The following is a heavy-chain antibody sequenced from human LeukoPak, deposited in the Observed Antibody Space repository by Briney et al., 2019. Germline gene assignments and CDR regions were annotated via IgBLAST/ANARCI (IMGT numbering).Heavy chain of an antibody. V-gene: IGHV5-51*01. CDR1: GFTFTSSW. D-gene: IGHD3-9*01. Sequence: GESLKISCKGSGFTFTSSWIGWVRQLPGQGLEWMGIIYPRDSDTRYSPSFQGHVTISADKSINTAYLQWSSLKASDTAIYYCARSYDISTGFYNHFDYWGQGALVTVSS. CDR3: ARSYDISTGFYNHFDY. CDR2: IYPRDSDT. J-gene: IGHJ4*02.